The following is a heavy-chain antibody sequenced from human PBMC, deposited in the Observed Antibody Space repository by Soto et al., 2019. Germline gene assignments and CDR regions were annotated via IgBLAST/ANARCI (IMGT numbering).Heavy chain of an antibody. J-gene: IGHJ4*02. D-gene: IGHD2-21*02. CDR1: GYSISSGYY. CDR2: IYHSGST. V-gene: IGHV4-38-2*01. CDR3: ASRGNSGYFDY. Sequence: SETLSLTCAVSGYSISSGYYWGWIRQPPGKGLEWIGSIYHSGSTYYNPSLKSRVTISVDTSKNQFSLKLSSVAAADTAVYYCASRGNSGYFDYWGQGTLVTVSS.